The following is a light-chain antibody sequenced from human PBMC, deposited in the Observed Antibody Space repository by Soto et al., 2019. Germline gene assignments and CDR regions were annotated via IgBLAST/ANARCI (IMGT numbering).Light chain of an antibody. Sequence: DIQMTQSPSSLSASVGDRVTITCRASQSIITYLNWYQQKPGKAPKLLIYAASNLQSGVPSRFSGSGSGTDFTLTISSLQPEDFATYNCQQSYSIPYTFGQGTKLEIK. CDR3: QQSYSIPYT. J-gene: IGKJ2*01. CDR2: AAS. CDR1: QSIITY. V-gene: IGKV1-39*01.